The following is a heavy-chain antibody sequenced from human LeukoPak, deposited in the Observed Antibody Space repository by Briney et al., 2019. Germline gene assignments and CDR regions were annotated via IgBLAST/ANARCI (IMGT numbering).Heavy chain of an antibody. D-gene: IGHD3-10*01. J-gene: IGHJ5*02. CDR3: AKDLLRDRWFGES. CDR1: GFTFSNYG. CDR2: IRYEGSSK. V-gene: IGHV3-30*02. Sequence: PGGSLRLSCAASGFTFSNYGVHWVRQAPDKGLEWVAFIRYEGSSKYYADSVKGRFTISRDNSKNTLYLQMDSLRPEDTAIYYCAKDLLRDRWFGESWGQGTLVTVSS.